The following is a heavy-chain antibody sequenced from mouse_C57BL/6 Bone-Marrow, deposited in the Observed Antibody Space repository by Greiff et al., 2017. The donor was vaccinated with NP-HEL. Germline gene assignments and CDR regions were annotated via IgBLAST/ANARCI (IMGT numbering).Heavy chain of an antibody. CDR2: IYWDADK. CDR3: ARSCYYRYYYAMDY. Sequence: QVTLKESGPGILQSSQTLSLTCSFSGFSLSTSGMGVSWIRQPSGKGLEWLAHIYWDADKRYHPSLKSRLTISKDTSRNQVFLKITSVDTADTATYYCARSCYYRYYYAMDYWGQGTSVTVSS. D-gene: IGHD2-3*01. CDR1: GFSLSTSGMG. J-gene: IGHJ4*01. V-gene: IGHV8-12*01.